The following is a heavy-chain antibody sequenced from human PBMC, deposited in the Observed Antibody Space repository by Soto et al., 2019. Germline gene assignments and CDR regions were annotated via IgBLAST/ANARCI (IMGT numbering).Heavy chain of an antibody. CDR3: ARTFSDGPPSDY. D-gene: IGHD6-25*01. Sequence: ASAKVSCKAPCYTFTSYGISWVRQAPGQGIEWMGMIKPNGGSTNYAQKFQGRVTMTRDTSTSTVYMELSSLTSEDTAVYYCARTFSDGPPSDYWGQGTLVTVSS. CDR1: CYTFTSYG. CDR2: IKPNGGST. J-gene: IGHJ4*02. V-gene: IGHV1-46*01.